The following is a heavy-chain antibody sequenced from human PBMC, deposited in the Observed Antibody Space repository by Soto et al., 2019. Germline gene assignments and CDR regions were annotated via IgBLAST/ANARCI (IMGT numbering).Heavy chain of an antibody. Sequence: QVQLQESGPGLVKPSQTLSLTCTVSGGSISSGDYYWSWIRQPPGKGLEWIGYIFYSGSTYYNPSLKSRVTISVDTSKNQSSLKLSSVTAADTGVYYCARYGGYEGLRFDPWGQGTLVTVSS. CDR3: ARYGGYEGLRFDP. CDR2: IFYSGST. CDR1: GGSISSGDYY. V-gene: IGHV4-30-4*01. J-gene: IGHJ5*02. D-gene: IGHD5-12*01.